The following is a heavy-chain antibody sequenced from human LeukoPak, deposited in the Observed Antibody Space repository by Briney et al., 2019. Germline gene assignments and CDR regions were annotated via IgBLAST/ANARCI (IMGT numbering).Heavy chain of an antibody. CDR2: IYYSGST. Sequence: AETLSLTCTVSGGSISSYYWSWIRQPPGKGLEWIGYIYYSGSTNYNPSLKSRVTISVDTSKNQFSLKLSSVTAADTAVYYCARHKAYNWNDGLHYGMDVWGQGTTVTVSS. J-gene: IGHJ6*02. CDR1: GGSISSYY. V-gene: IGHV4-59*01. CDR3: ARHKAYNWNDGLHYGMDV. D-gene: IGHD1-20*01.